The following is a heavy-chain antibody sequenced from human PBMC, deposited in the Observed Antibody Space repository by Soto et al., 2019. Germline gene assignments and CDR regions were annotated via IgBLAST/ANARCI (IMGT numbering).Heavy chain of an antibody. CDR3: VRGMNPLF. Sequence: GGSLRLSCIASGFTFDDHAMHWVRQAPGKGLEWVSGISWNSGYIGYADSVKGRFTISGDNAKNALYLQMNSLRADDTAVYFCVRGMNPLFGGQGTLVTVSS. CDR1: GFTFDDHA. CDR2: ISWNSGYI. V-gene: IGHV3-9*01. J-gene: IGHJ4*01.